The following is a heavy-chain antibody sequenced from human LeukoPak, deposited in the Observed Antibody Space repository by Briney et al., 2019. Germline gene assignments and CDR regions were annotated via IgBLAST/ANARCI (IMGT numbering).Heavy chain of an antibody. V-gene: IGHV1-18*01. D-gene: IGHD4-17*01. CDR3: ARDTVTHGGVDWFDP. CDR1: GYTFTSYG. J-gene: IGHJ5*02. Sequence: GASVKVSCKASGYTFTSYGISWVRQAPGQGLEWMGWISAYNGNTKYAQKLQGRVTMTTDTSTSTAYMELRSLRSDDTAVYYCARDTVTHGGVDWFDPWGQGTLVTVSS. CDR2: ISAYNGNT.